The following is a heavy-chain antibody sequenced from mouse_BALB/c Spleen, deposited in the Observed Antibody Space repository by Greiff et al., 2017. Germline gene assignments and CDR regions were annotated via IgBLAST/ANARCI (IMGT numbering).Heavy chain of an antibody. CDR2: IWSDGST. V-gene: IGHV2-6-2*01. J-gene: IGHJ4*01. CDR3: ARQGFYYYAMDY. Sequence: VQLQQSGPDLVAPSQSLSITCTVSGFSLTSYGVHWVRQPPGKGLEWLVVIWSDGSTTYNSALKSRLSISKDNSKSQVFLKMNSLQTDDTAMYYCARQGFYYYAMDYWGQGTSVTVSS. CDR1: GFSLTSYG.